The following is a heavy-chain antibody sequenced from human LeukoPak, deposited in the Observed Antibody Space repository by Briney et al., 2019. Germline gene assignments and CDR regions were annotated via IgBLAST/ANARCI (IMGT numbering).Heavy chain of an antibody. D-gene: IGHD1-26*01. CDR3: ARQGELPHNWFDP. J-gene: IGHJ5*02. Sequence: TSETLSLTCTVSGGSISSSSYYWGWIRRPPGKGLEWIGSTYYSGSTYYNPSLKSRVTISVDTSKNQFSLKLSSVTAADTAVYYCARQGELPHNWFDPWGQGTLVTVSS. CDR2: TYYSGST. V-gene: IGHV4-39*01. CDR1: GGSISSSSYY.